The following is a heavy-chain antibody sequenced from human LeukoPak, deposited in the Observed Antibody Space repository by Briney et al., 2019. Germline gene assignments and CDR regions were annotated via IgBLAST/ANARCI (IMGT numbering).Heavy chain of an antibody. V-gene: IGHV4-61*02. CDR1: GGSISSGSYY. CDR2: IYATGST. CDR3: AKDWSIFGARDWFDP. Sequence: SETQSLTCTVSGGSISSGSYYWSWIRQSAGKGLEWIGRIYATGSTSYNPSLMSRVTISRDTSKNQFSLNLTSVTAADTAVYYCAKDWSIFGARDWFDPWGQGTLVTVSS. D-gene: IGHD3-3*01. J-gene: IGHJ5*02.